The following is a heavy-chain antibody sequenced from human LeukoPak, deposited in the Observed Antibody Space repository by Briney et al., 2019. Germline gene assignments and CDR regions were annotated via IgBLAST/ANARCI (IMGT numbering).Heavy chain of an antibody. D-gene: IGHD3-10*01. Sequence: GASVKVSCKASGYTFTGYYMHWVRQAPGQGLEWMGWINPNSGGTNYAQKFQGWVTMTRDTSISTACMELSRLRSDDTAVYYCARERSVYFDYWGQGTLVTVSS. J-gene: IGHJ4*02. CDR1: GYTFTGYY. CDR3: ARERSVYFDY. CDR2: INPNSGGT. V-gene: IGHV1-2*04.